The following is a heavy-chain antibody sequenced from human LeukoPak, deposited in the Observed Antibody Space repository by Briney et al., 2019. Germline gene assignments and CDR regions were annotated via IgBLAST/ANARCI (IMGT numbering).Heavy chain of an antibody. CDR2: INRDGGLT. CDR3: AREEHRLAEAGTSAFDL. Sequence: GGSLKLSCVASGFTFSENWINWVRQAPGKGLAWVSHINRDGGLTNYADSAKGRFTITRDNARNTVYLQMSSLRVEDTAIYFCAREEHRLAEAGTSAFDLGGQGTLVTVSP. CDR1: GFTFSENW. J-gene: IGHJ3*01. D-gene: IGHD6-13*01. V-gene: IGHV3-74*01.